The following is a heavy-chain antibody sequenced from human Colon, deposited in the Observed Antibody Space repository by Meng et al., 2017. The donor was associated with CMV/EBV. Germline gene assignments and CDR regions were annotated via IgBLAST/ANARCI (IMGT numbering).Heavy chain of an antibody. CDR1: GFTFTDYF. D-gene: IGHD3-9*01. J-gene: IGHJ3*02. Sequence: GVSLRLSCAASGFTFTDYFMIWIRQASGEGLQWISQISPSGNSLKYADSVRGRFTISRDNTKKSMFLEMNSLRADDTAVYYCAKELFTGSGAAVGIWGQGTRVTVSS. CDR3: AKELFTGSGAAVGI. CDR2: ISPSGNSL. V-gene: IGHV3-11*01.